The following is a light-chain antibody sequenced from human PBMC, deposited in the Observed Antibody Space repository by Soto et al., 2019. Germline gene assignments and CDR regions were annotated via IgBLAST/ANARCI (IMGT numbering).Light chain of an antibody. Sequence: ASVXGSPGQSITISXTXTXXXVGGYNYXXXXXXXXXXXPKLMIYEVSNRPSGVSNRFSGSKSGNTASLTISGLQAEDEADYYCSSYTSSSTYVFGTGTKVTVL. V-gene: IGLV2-14*01. CDR2: EVS. J-gene: IGLJ1*01. CDR1: XXXVGGYNY. CDR3: SSYTSSSTYV.